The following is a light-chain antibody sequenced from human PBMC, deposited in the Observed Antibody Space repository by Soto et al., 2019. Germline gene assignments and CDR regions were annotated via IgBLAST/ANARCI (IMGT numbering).Light chain of an antibody. CDR1: QPVSNNF. CDR2: GVS. Sequence: ELVLTQSPGTLSLSPGESAALSCRASQPVSNNFLAWYQQKPGQAPRLLIYGVSSRASGIPDRFLGSGSGTDFTLTINRLEPEDFAVYYCQQYANSPITFGQGTRLEIK. CDR3: QQYANSPIT. V-gene: IGKV3-20*01. J-gene: IGKJ5*01.